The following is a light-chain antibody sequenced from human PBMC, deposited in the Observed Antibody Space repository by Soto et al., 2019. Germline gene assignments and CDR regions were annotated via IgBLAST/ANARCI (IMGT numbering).Light chain of an antibody. CDR1: QGISSW. V-gene: IGKV1-12*01. CDR2: AAS. CDR3: QQAHSFPLT. Sequence: DIQLTQSPSSVSASVGDRVTITCRASQGISSWLAWYQQNPGTAPNLLISAASSLESGVPSRFSGSGSGTDFTLIISNLQPEDFATYYCQQAHSFPLTFGGGTKVEI. J-gene: IGKJ4*01.